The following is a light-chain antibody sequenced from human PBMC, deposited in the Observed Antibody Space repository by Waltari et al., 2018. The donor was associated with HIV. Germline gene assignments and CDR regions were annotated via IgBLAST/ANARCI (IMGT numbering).Light chain of an antibody. CDR3: QSYDSSLRGHV. V-gene: IGLV1-40*01. CDR2: GNS. CDR1: SSNIGAGFD. J-gene: IGLJ1*01. Sequence: QSVLTQPPSVSGAPGQRITISCTGSSSNIGAGFDVHWYQQLPGTAPTVLIYGNSNRPSGVPDRFSGSKSGTSASLAITGLQADDEAEYYCQSYDSSLRGHVFGTGTKVTVL.